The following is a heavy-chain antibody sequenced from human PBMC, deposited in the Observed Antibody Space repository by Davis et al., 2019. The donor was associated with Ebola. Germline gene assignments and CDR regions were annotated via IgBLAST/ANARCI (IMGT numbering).Heavy chain of an antibody. CDR3: ARERGIAAAGTRFDY. V-gene: IGHV4-34*01. D-gene: IGHD6-13*01. CDR1: GGSISSYY. CDR2: INHSGST. J-gene: IGHJ4*02. Sequence: SETLSLTCTVSGGSISSYYWSWIRQPPGKGLEWIGEINHSGSTNYNPSLKSRLTISVDTSKNQFSLKLSSVTAADTAVYYCARERGIAAAGTRFDYWGQGTLVTVSS.